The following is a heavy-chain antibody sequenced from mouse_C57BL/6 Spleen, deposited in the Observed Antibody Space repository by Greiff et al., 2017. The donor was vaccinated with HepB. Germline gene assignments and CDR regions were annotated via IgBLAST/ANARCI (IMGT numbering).Heavy chain of an antibody. CDR1: GFTFSDYG. CDR2: ISSGSSTI. CDR3: ARGYYGSSFYGYFDV. V-gene: IGHV5-17*01. J-gene: IGHJ1*03. Sequence: DVQLQESGGGLVKPGGSLKLSCAASGFTFSDYGMHWVRQAPEKGLEWVAYISSGSSTIYYADTVKGRFTISRDNAKNTLFLQMTSLRSEDTAMYYCARGYYGSSFYGYFDVWGTGTTVTVSS. D-gene: IGHD1-1*01.